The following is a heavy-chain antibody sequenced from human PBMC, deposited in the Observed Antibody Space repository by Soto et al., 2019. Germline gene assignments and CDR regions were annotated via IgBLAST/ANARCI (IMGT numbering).Heavy chain of an antibody. CDR1: GFTFSSYA. D-gene: IGHD5-18*01. V-gene: IGHV3-30-3*01. J-gene: IGHJ4*02. Sequence: GWSLRLSCAASGFTFSSYAMHWVRQAPGKGLEWVAVISYDGSNKYYADSVKGRFTIARDNSKNTLYLQMNSLRGEDTAVYYCATGYKDTAMVLPYLYWGQGTLVTVSS. CDR2: ISYDGSNK. CDR3: ATGYKDTAMVLPYLY.